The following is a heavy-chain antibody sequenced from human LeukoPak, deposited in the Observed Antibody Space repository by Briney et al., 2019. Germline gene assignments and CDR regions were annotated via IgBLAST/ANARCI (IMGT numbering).Heavy chain of an antibody. CDR2: IYSGGST. J-gene: IGHJ5*02. V-gene: IGHV3-66*01. CDR1: GFTVSSNY. CDR3: ARVLAIVEQELISNWFDP. Sequence: GGSLRLSCAASGFTVSSNYMSWVRQAPGKGLEWVSVIYSGGSTYYADSVKGRFTISRDNAKNSLYLQMNSLRAEDTAVYYCARVLAIVEQELISNWFDPWGQGTLVTVSS. D-gene: IGHD6-13*01.